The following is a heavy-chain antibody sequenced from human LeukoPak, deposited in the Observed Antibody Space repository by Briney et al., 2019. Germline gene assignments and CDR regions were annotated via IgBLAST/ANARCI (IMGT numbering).Heavy chain of an antibody. CDR1: GGTFSSYA. Sequence: VASVKVSCKASGGTFSSYAISWVRQAPGQGLEWMGRINPNSGGTNYAQKFQGRVTMTRDTSISTAYMELSRLRSDDTAVYYCARAYSGYEWGQGTLVTVSS. CDR2: INPNSGGT. J-gene: IGHJ4*02. V-gene: IGHV1-2*06. D-gene: IGHD5-12*01. CDR3: ARAYSGYE.